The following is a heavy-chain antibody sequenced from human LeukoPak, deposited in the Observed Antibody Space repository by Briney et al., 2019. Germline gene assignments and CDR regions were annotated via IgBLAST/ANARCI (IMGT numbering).Heavy chain of an antibody. V-gene: IGHV4-59*01. J-gene: IGHJ5*02. CDR1: GGSISPFY. CDR3: ARVFDDYYDSSADPPLWFDP. Sequence: SETLSLTCTVSGGSISPFYWNWIRQPPGKGLEWIGYVYYSGSPNYNPSLKSRVTISVDTSKNQFSLRLRSVTAADTAVYYCARVFDDYYDSSADPPLWFDPWGQGTLVTVSS. D-gene: IGHD3-22*01. CDR2: VYYSGSP.